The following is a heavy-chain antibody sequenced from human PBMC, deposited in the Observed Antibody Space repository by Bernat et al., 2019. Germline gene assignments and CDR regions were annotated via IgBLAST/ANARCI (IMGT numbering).Heavy chain of an antibody. V-gene: IGHV3-33*01. CDR1: GFTFSSYG. CDR3: ARDQLGGRSFDY. Sequence: QVHLVESGGGVVQPGRSLRLSCAASGFTFSSYGMHWVRQAPGKGLEWVAIIWYDGSNKYHADSVKGRFTISRDNSNNTLYLQMNSLRAEDTAVYFCARDQLGGRSFDYWGQGTLVTVSS. CDR2: IWYDGSNK. J-gene: IGHJ4*02. D-gene: IGHD3-16*01.